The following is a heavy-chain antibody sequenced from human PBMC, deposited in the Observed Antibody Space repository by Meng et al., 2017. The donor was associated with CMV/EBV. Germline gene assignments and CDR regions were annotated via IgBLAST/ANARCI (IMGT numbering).Heavy chain of an antibody. CDR1: GFIFSDYY. V-gene: IGHV3-11*04. J-gene: IGHJ4*02. D-gene: IGHD6-13*01. Sequence: LSLTCAASGFIFSDYYMNWIRQAPGKGLEWVSYISSRGDIIHYADSVKGRFTLSRDNAKNSLYLQMNSLRAEDTAVYYCARDGIAAAAAFDYWGQGTLVTVSS. CDR3: ARDGIAAAAAFDY. CDR2: ISSRGDII.